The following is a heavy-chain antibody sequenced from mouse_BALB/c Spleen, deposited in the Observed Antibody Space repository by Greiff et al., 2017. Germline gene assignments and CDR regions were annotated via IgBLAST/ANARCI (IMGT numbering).Heavy chain of an antibody. D-gene: IGHD2-4*01. CDR2: IDPENGDT. V-gene: IGHV14-4*02. CDR3: NTYDYERYFDV. J-gene: IGHJ1*01. Sequence: VQLKESGAELVRSGASVKLSCTASGFNIKDYYMHWVKHRPEQGLEWIGWIDPENGDTEYAPKFQGKATMTADTSSNTAYLQLSSLTSEDTAVYYCNTYDYERYFDVWGAGTTVTVSS. CDR1: GFNIKDYY.